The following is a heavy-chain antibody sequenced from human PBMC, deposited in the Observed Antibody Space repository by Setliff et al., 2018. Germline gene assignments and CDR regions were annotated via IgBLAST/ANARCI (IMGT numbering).Heavy chain of an antibody. J-gene: IGHJ6*03. CDR2: INPSGRST. V-gene: IGHV1-46*01. D-gene: IGHD2-2*01. CDR3: ARVFCSSTSCSFYYYYYYMDV. CDR1: GYTFTSYY. Sequence: ASVKVSCKASGYTFTSYYMHWVRQAPGQGLEWMGIINPSGRSTSYAQKFQGRVTMTRDTSTSTVYMELSSLRSEDTAVYYCARVFCSSTSCSFYYYYYYMDVWGKGTTVTVSS.